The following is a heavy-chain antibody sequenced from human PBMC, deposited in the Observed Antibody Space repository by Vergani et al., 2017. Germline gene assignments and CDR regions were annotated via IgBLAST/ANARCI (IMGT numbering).Heavy chain of an antibody. CDR3: AIGLVVVVTANWFDP. D-gene: IGHD2-15*01. J-gene: IGHJ5*02. CDR2: IYHSGST. Sequence: QVQLQESGPGLVKPSETLSLTCAVSGYSIRSGYYWGWIRQPPGKGLEWIGSIYHSGSTYYNPSLKSRVTISVDTSKNQFSLKLSSVTAADTAVYYCAIGLVVVVTANWFDPWGQGTLVTVSS. V-gene: IGHV4-38-2*01. CDR1: GYSIRSGYY.